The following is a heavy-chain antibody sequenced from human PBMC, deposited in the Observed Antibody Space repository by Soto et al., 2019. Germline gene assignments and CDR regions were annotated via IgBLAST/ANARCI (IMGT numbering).Heavy chain of an antibody. Sequence: QVQLQESGPGLVKPSQTLSLTCTVSGDSISSSGYYWSWIRQHPGKGLEWIGYIYFSGSTYYNPSLKSRVIISVDTSENRFSLKLTSVTAADTAVYYCGRDGYSTGYDYYGIDAWGQGTTVTVSS. V-gene: IGHV4-31*03. CDR2: IYFSGST. J-gene: IGHJ6*02. CDR3: GRDGYSTGYDYYGIDA. D-gene: IGHD2-8*02. CDR1: GDSISSSGYY.